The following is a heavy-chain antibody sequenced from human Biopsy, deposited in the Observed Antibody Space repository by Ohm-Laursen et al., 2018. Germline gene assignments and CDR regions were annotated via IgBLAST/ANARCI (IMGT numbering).Heavy chain of an antibody. CDR3: ARDSWWELLLNPTQPFDY. Sequence: RSLRLSFTACGITGSGNYMSWVRQAPGKALEWVSGISWNSLSIGYADSVKGRFTISSDNAKNYLYLQMNSLRAEDTALYYCARDSWWELLLNPTQPFDYWGQGTPVTVSS. V-gene: IGHV3-9*01. CDR1: GITGSGNY. CDR2: ISWNSLSI. J-gene: IGHJ4*02. D-gene: IGHD1-26*01.